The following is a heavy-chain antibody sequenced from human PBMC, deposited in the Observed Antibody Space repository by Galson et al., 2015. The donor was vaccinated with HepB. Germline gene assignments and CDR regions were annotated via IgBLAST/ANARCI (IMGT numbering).Heavy chain of an antibody. CDR3: ARSGTGTKGTYWYFEL. CDR1: SDSITSRNW. CDR2: VYHTGRT. V-gene: IGHV4-4*02. Sequence: SETLSLTCTVTSDSITSRNWWIWVRQPPGKGLEWIGEVYHTGRTNYKPSLKSRVTMSVDKSTNQFFLGLSSVTAADTAVYYCARSGTGTKGTYWYFELWGRGTLVTVSS. D-gene: IGHD1-7*01. J-gene: IGHJ2*01.